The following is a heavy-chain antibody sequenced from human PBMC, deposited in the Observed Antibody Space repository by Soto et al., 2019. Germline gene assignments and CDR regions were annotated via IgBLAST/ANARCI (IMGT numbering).Heavy chain of an antibody. D-gene: IGHD1-26*01. V-gene: IGHV3-64*01. CDR3: ARMGRGELTYSSGMDV. CDR2: ISSNGGST. J-gene: IGHJ6*02. Sequence: EVQLVESGGGLVQPGGSLRLSCAASGFTFSSYAMHWVRQAPGKGLEYVSAISSNGGSTYYANSLKGRLTTSRYNSKNTLYLQMGSLRAEDMAVYYCARMGRGELTYSSGMDVWGQGTTVTVSS. CDR1: GFTFSSYA.